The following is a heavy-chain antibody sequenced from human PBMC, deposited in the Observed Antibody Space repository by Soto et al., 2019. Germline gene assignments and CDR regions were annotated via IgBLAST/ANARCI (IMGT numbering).Heavy chain of an antibody. J-gene: IGHJ4*02. CDR3: AKEPTLDSSSPYYFDY. Sequence: EVQLLESGGGLVQPGGSLRLSCAASGFTFSSYAMSWVRQAPGKGLEWVSAISGSGGSTYYGDPVKGRFTISRANSKNTLYLQMNSLRAEDTAVYYCAKEPTLDSSSPYYFDYWGQGTLVTVSS. D-gene: IGHD6-6*01. CDR2: ISGSGGST. CDR1: GFTFSSYA. V-gene: IGHV3-23*01.